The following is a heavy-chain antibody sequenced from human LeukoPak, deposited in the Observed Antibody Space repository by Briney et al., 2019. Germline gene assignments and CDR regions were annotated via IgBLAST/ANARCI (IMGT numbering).Heavy chain of an antibody. CDR2: ISSDGGST. CDR3: ARGGRVDTAMVIFDY. Sequence: GGSLRLSCAASGFTFSSYAMRWVRQAPGKGLEYVSAISSDGGSTYYANSVKGRFTISRDNSKNTLYLQMGSLRAEDMAVYYCARGGRVDTAMVIFDYWGQGTLVTVSS. V-gene: IGHV3-64*01. CDR1: GFTFSSYA. D-gene: IGHD5-18*01. J-gene: IGHJ4*02.